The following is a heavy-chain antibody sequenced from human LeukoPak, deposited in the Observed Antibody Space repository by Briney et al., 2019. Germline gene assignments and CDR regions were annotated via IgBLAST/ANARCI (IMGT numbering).Heavy chain of an antibody. V-gene: IGHV4-59*01. CDR2: FYYSGST. CDR3: ASWGGWYSWFDP. CDR1: GSSISNYY. Sequence: SETLSLTCTFSGSSISNYYWSWIRQPPGKGLEWIGYFYYSGSTNYNPSLKSRISISVDTSKNQFSLNLYSVTAADTAVYYCASWGGWYSWFDPWGQGTLVTVSS. D-gene: IGHD6-19*01. J-gene: IGHJ5*02.